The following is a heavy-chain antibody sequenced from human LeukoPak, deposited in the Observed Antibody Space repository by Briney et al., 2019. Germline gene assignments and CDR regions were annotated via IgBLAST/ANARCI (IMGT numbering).Heavy chain of an antibody. J-gene: IGHJ4*02. CDR3: ARDGNRRRDGYNVFDY. Sequence: PSETLSLTCTFSGGSISSYYWSWIRQPPGKGLEWIGYIYYSGSTNYNPSLKSRVTISVDTSKNQFSLRLSSVTAADTAVYYCARDGNRRRDGYNVFDYWGQGTLVTVSS. CDR2: IYYSGST. CDR1: GGSISSYY. V-gene: IGHV4-59*01. D-gene: IGHD5-24*01.